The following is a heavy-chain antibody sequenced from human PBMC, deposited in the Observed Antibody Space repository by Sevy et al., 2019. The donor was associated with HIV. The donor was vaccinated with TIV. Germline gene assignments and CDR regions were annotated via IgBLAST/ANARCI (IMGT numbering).Heavy chain of an antibody. J-gene: IGHJ4*02. CDR1: GFTFSKYS. D-gene: IGHD2-8*01. CDR2: LSFGWGEI. Sequence: GGSLRLSCAASGFTFSKYSMSWVRQPPGKGLEWVSTLSFGWGEINYADSVKGRFTISRVNSKSSVYLQMNNLRPEDTAVYYCAREGCTKPHDYWGQGTLVTVSS. CDR3: AREGCTKPHDY. V-gene: IGHV3-23*01.